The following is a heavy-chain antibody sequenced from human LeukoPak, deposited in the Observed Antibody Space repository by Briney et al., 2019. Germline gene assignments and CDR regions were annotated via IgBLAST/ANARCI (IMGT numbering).Heavy chain of an antibody. V-gene: IGHV4-34*01. D-gene: IGHD1-26*01. CDR2: INHSGST. CDR1: GGSFSGYY. J-gene: IGHJ5*02. CDR3: ARSVGASGSYYGWFDP. Sequence: SETLSLTCAVSGGSFSGYYWSWIRQPPGKGLEWIGEINHSGSTNYNPSLKSRVTISVDTSKNQFSLKLSSVTAADTAVYYCARSVGASGSYYGWFDPWGQGTLVTVSS.